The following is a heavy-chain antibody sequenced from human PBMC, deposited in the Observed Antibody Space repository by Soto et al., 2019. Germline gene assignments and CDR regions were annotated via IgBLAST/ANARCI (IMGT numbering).Heavy chain of an antibody. Sequence: SGGSLRLSCAASGFSFSSFWMHWVRQAPGKGLVWVSRIFSDGSGPMYADSVKGRFTISRDNAKSTLYLQMNSLRAEDTAVYYCATLNSFGSDYWGQGTLVTVSS. CDR2: IFSDGSGP. J-gene: IGHJ4*02. CDR3: ATLNSFGSDY. CDR1: GFSFSSFW. D-gene: IGHD5-18*01. V-gene: IGHV3-74*03.